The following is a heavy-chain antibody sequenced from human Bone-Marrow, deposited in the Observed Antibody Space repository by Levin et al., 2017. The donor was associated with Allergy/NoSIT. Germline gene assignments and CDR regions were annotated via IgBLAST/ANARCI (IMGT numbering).Heavy chain of an antibody. J-gene: IGHJ3*02. CDR3: ARELGGATIGSVFAFDI. CDR2: ISYDGSNK. V-gene: IGHV3-30*04. D-gene: IGHD1-26*01. CDR1: GFTFSSYA. Sequence: GGSLRLSCAASGFTFSSYAMHWVRQAPGKGLEWVAVISYDGSNKYYADSVKGRFTISRDNSKNTLYLQMNSLRAEDTAVYYCARELGGATIGSVFAFDIWGQGTMVTVSS.